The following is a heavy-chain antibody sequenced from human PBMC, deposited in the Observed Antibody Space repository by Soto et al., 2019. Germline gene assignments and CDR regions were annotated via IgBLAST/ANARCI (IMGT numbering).Heavy chain of an antibody. V-gene: IGHV3-33*01. D-gene: IGHD1-26*01. Sequence: QVQLVESGGGVVQPGRSLRLSCAASGFTFSSYGMHWVRQAPGKGLEWVAVIWYDGSNKYYADAVKGRFTISRDNAKNSLYLQMNRLRAEDTAVYYCARDGRGGSYVDYWGQGALVTVSS. J-gene: IGHJ4*02. CDR1: GFTFSSYG. CDR3: ARDGRGGSYVDY. CDR2: IWYDGSNK.